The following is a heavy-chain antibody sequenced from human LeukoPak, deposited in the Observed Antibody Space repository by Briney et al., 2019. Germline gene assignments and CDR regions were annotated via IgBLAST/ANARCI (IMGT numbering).Heavy chain of an antibody. V-gene: IGHV4-30-2*01. D-gene: IGHD3-22*01. J-gene: IGHJ4*02. CDR2: IYHSGST. CDR3: ARVYYDSSGYVSLSD. CDR1: GASISRGGSY. Sequence: SQTLSLTCTVSGASISRGGSYGSWIRHPPGKGREGMGYIYHSGSTYYNPSLKSRVTISVDRSKNQFSLKLSSVTAADTAVYYCARVYYDSSGYVSLSDWGQGTLVTVSS.